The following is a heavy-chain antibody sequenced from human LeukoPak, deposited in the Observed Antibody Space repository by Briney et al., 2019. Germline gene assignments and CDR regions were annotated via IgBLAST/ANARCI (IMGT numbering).Heavy chain of an antibody. V-gene: IGHV4-59*08. D-gene: IGHD3-22*01. CDR1: GGSISSYY. Sequence: PSETLSLTCTVSGGSISSYYWSWIRQPPGKGLEWIGYIYYSGSTTYNPPLKSRVTISVDTSKNQCSLKLSSVTAADTAVYYCAADRTGLAFDIWGQGTMVTVSS. J-gene: IGHJ3*02. CDR2: IYYSGST. CDR3: AADRTGLAFDI.